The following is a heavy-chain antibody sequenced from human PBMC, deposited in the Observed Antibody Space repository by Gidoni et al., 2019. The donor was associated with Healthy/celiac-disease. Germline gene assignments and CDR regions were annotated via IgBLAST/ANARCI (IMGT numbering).Heavy chain of an antibody. CDR3: ARGVDIVVVPAAYPYGMDV. CDR2: ILYDGSNK. J-gene: IGHJ6*02. V-gene: IGHV3-33*01. D-gene: IGHD2-2*03. CDR1: GFTFSSYG. Sequence: QVQLVESGGGVVQPGRSLRLSCAASGFTFSSYGMHWVRQAPGKGLEWVAVILYDGSNKYYADSVKGRFTISRDNSKNTLYLQMNSRRAEDTAVYYCARGVDIVVVPAAYPYGMDVWGQGTTVTVSS.